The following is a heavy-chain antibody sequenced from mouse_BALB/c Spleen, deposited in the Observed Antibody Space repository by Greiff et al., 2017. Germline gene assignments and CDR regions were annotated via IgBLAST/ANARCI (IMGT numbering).Heavy chain of an antibody. J-gene: IGHJ3*01. V-gene: IGHV7-1*02. CDR3: ARGHYEHAWFAY. Sequence: EVQVVESGGGLVQPGGSLRLSCATSGFTFSDFYMEWVRQPPGKRLEWIAASRNKANDYTTEYSASVKGRFIVSRDTSQSILYLQMNALRAEDTAIYYCARGHYEHAWFAYWGQGTLVTVSA. D-gene: IGHD1-2*01. CDR2: SRNKANDYTT. CDR1: GFTFSDFY.